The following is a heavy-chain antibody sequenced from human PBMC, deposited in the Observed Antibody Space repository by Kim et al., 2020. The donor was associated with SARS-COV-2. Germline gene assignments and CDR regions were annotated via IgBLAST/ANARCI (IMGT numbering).Heavy chain of an antibody. V-gene: IGHV1-69*01. CDR3: ARDRSGSYPPYGMDV. Sequence: QKYPGSVTITADESTSTAYMELSSLRSEDTAVYYCARDRSGSYPPYGMDVWGQGTTVTVSS. J-gene: IGHJ6*02. D-gene: IGHD1-26*01.